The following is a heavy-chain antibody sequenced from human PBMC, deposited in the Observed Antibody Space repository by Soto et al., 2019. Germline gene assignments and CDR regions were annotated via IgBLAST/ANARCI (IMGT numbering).Heavy chain of an antibody. CDR3: ARRVRASCCQACNWFDP. V-gene: IGHV4-4*02. J-gene: IGHJ5*02. CDR2: INHSGST. D-gene: IGHD2-2*01. Sequence: SSETLSLTCAVSGDSISSVNWWSWVRQPPGKGLEWIGEINHSGSTNYNPSLKSRVTISVDTSKNQFSLKLSSVTAADTAVYYCARRVRASCCQACNWFDPWGQGTLVTVSS. CDR1: GDSISSVNW.